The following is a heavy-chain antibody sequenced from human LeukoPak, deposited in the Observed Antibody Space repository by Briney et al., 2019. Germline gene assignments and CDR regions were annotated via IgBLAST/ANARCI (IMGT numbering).Heavy chain of an antibody. D-gene: IGHD6-13*01. V-gene: IGHV4-61*02. J-gene: IGHJ4*02. CDR1: GGSISSGSYY. CDR3: AREDSSSWYVDY. Sequence: PSETLSLTCTVSGGSISSGSYYWSWIRQPAGNGLEWIGRIYTSGSTNYNPSLKSRVTISVDTSKNQFSLKLSSLTAADTAVYYCAREDSSSWYVDYWGQGTLVTVSS. CDR2: IYTSGST.